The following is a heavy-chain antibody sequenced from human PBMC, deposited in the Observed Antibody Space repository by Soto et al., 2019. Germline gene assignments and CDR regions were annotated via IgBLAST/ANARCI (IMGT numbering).Heavy chain of an antibody. CDR1: GGSVSSGSYY. Sequence: PSETLSLTCTVSGGSVSSGSYYWSWIRQPPGKGLEWIGYIYYSGSTNYNPSLKSRVTISVDTSKNQFSLKLSSVTAADTAVYYCARGHPPPYSSSWYYYYGMDVWGQGTTVTASS. J-gene: IGHJ6*02. CDR3: ARGHPPPYSSSWYYYYGMDV. V-gene: IGHV4-61*01. CDR2: IYYSGST. D-gene: IGHD6-13*01.